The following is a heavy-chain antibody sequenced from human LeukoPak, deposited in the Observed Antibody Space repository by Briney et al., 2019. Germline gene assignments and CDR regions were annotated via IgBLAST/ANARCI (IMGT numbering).Heavy chain of an antibody. V-gene: IGHV3-11*04. CDR3: ARTYYYDSSGYYRY. D-gene: IGHD3-22*01. CDR1: GFTFSNAW. J-gene: IGHJ4*02. Sequence: GGSLRLSCAASGFTFSNAWMSWIRQAPGKGLEWVSYISSSGSAIYYADSVKGRFTISRDNAKNSLYLQMNSLRAEDTAVYYCARTYYYDSSGYYRYWGQGTLVTVSS. CDR2: ISSSGSAI.